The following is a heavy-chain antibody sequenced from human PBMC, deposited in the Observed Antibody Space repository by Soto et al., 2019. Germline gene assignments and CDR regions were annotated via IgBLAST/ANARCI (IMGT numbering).Heavy chain of an antibody. J-gene: IGHJ4*02. Sequence: GGSLRLPGAASGFNFSSYGMHWVRQAPGKGLEGVAVISYDGSNKSYADSVKGRFTISRDNSKNTLYLQMNSLRAEDTAVYYCAKYSSGWYYPFDYWGQGTLVTVSS. CDR1: GFNFSSYG. V-gene: IGHV3-30*18. CDR2: ISYDGSNK. D-gene: IGHD6-19*01. CDR3: AKYSSGWYYPFDY.